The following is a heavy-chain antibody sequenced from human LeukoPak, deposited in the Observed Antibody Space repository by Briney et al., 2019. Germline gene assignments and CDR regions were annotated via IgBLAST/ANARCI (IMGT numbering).Heavy chain of an antibody. V-gene: IGHV4-39*07. CDR1: GGSISSSSYY. Sequence: SSETLSLTCTVSGGSISSSSYYWGWIRQPPGKGLQWIGSIYYSGSTYYNPSLKSRVTISVDTSKNQFSLKLSSVTAADTAVYYCARTTRGRVGYFDYWGQGTLVTVSS. D-gene: IGHD1-1*01. CDR2: IYYSGST. CDR3: ARTTRGRVGYFDY. J-gene: IGHJ4*02.